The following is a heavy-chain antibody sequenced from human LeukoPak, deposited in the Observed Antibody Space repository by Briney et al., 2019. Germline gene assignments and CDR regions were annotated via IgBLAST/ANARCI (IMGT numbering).Heavy chain of an antibody. J-gene: IGHJ6*03. CDR2: IYYSGST. CDR3: ARVHLYYYYMDV. Sequence: SSETLSLTCTVSGGSLSSHYWSWIRQPPGKGLEWIGYIYYSGSTNYNPSLKSRVTISVDTSKNQFSLKLSSVTAADTAVYYCARVHLYYYYMDVWGKGTTVTVSS. CDR1: GGSLSSHY. V-gene: IGHV4-59*11.